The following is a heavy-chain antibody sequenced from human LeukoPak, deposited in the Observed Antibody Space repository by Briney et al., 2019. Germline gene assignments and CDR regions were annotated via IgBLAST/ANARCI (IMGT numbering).Heavy chain of an antibody. CDR3: AKEAGGSYYAYYFDY. CDR2: ISGSGGST. V-gene: IGHV3-23*01. J-gene: IGHJ4*02. D-gene: IGHD1-26*01. CDR1: GFTFSSYA. Sequence: GGSLRLSCAASGFTFSSYAMSWGRQAPGRGLGWVSAISGSGGSTYYADSVKGRFTISRDNSKNTLYLQMNSLRAEDTAVYYCAKEAGGSYYAYYFDYWGQGTLFTVSS.